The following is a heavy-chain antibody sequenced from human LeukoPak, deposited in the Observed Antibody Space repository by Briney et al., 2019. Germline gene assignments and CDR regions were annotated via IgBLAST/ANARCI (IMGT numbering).Heavy chain of an antibody. Sequence: SVKVSCKASGGTFSSYANSWVRQAPGQGLEWMGRIIPIFGTANYAQKFQGRVTITTDESTSTAYMELSSLRSEDTAVYYCARETSIAARPPAFDIWGQGTMVTVSS. CDR3: ARETSIAARPPAFDI. D-gene: IGHD6-6*01. CDR1: GGTFSSYA. CDR2: IIPIFGTA. J-gene: IGHJ3*02. V-gene: IGHV1-69*05.